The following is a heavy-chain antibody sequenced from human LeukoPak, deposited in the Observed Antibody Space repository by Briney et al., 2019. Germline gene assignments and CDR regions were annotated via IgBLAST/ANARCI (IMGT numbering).Heavy chain of an antibody. Sequence: GGSLRLSCAASGLTVSSSYMSWVRQAPGKGLEWVSSISSSSSYIYYADSVKGRFTISRDNAKNSLYLQMNSLRAEDTAVYYCARVDIVATILFDYWGQGTLVTVSS. CDR3: ARVDIVATILFDY. V-gene: IGHV3-21*01. CDR1: GLTVSSSY. CDR2: ISSSSSYI. D-gene: IGHD5-12*01. J-gene: IGHJ4*02.